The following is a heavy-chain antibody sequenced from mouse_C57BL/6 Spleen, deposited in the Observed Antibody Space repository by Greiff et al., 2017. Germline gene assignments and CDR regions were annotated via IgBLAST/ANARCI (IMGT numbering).Heavy chain of an antibody. CDR1: GYTFTSYW. CDR3: ARWTTGPYYFDY. CDR2: IDPSDSYT. J-gene: IGHJ2*01. Sequence: QVQLQQPGAELVKPGASVKLSCKASGYTFTSYWMQWVKQRPGQGLEWIGEIDPSDSYTNYNQKFKGKATLTVDTSSSTAYMQLSSLTSEDSAVYYCARWTTGPYYFDYWGQGTTLTVSS. V-gene: IGHV1-50*01. D-gene: IGHD2-13*01.